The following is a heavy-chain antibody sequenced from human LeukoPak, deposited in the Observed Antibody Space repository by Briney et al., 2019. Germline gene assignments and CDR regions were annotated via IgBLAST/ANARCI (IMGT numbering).Heavy chain of an antibody. CDR3: ARGGSYYEPFDY. D-gene: IGHD1-26*01. V-gene: IGHV4-59*01. Sequence: PSETLSLTCTVSGGSISSYYWSWIRQPPAKGLEWIGYIYYSGSTNYNPSLKNRVTISVDTSKNQFSLKLSSVTAADTAVYYCARGGSYYEPFDYWGQGTLVTVSS. J-gene: IGHJ4*02. CDR1: GGSISSYY. CDR2: IYYSGST.